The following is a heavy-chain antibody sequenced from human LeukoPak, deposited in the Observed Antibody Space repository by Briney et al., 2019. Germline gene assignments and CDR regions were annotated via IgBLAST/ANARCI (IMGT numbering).Heavy chain of an antibody. Sequence: ASVTVSCKASGYTFTGYYMHWVRQAPGQGLEWMGWINPNSGGTNYAQKLQGRVTMTTDTSTSTAYMELRSLRSDDTAVYYCARGIVGATIPFDYWGQGTLVTVSS. CDR2: INPNSGGT. V-gene: IGHV1-2*02. D-gene: IGHD1-26*01. CDR3: ARGIVGATIPFDY. CDR1: GYTFTGYY. J-gene: IGHJ4*02.